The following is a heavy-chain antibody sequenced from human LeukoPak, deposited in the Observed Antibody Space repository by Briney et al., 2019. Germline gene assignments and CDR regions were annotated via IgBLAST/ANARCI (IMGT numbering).Heavy chain of an antibody. J-gene: IGHJ6*02. D-gene: IGHD3-3*01. CDR2: IIPIFGTA. CDR1: GGTFSSYA. CDR3: ARATIFGVVIRHYYGMDV. Sequence: SVKVSCKASGGTFSSYAISWVRQAPGQGLEWMGGIIPIFGTANYAQKFQGRVTITADESTSTAYMELSSLRSEDTAVYYCARATIFGVVIRHYYGMDVWGQGTTVTVSS. V-gene: IGHV1-69*13.